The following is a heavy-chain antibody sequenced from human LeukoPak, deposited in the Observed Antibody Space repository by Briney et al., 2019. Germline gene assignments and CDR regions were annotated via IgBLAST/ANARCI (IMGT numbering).Heavy chain of an antibody. CDR1: GGTFSSYA. CDR2: MNPNSGNT. Sequence: ASVKVSCKASGGTFSSYAISWVRQAPGQGLEWMGWMNPNSGNTGYAQKFQGRVTMTRNTSISTAYMELSSLRSEDTAVYYCASSRGYCSSTSCPFDYWGQGTLVTVSS. V-gene: IGHV1-8*02. D-gene: IGHD2-2*01. CDR3: ASSRGYCSSTSCPFDY. J-gene: IGHJ4*02.